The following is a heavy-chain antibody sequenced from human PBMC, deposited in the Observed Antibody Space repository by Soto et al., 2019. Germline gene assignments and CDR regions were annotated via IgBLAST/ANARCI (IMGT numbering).Heavy chain of an antibody. CDR1: GGFVSSGSYY. CDR3: ARVELCTATPVVDGCDI. CDR2: MSHGGGT. J-gene: IGHJ3*02. D-gene: IGHD2-8*02. V-gene: IGHV4-61*01. Sequence: SETLSLTCAVYGGFVSSGSYYWGWIRHPPGKGLEWIGEMSHGGGTHFNPSLKSRVTISVDTSKNQFSLKMSSVTAADTALYYCARVELCTATPVVDGCDIWGRGTRVTVSS.